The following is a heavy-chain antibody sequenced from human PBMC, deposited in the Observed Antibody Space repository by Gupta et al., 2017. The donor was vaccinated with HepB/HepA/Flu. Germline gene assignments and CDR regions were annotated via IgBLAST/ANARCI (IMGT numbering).Heavy chain of an antibody. CDR1: RLSFSTYA. D-gene: IGHD5-24*01. CDR3: AKGEEWLQFKYFDY. V-gene: IGHV3-23*01. Sequence: EVQLLESGGGLVQPGGSLRLSCAVSRLSFSTYAMSWVRQAPGKGLEWVSAVSDSGGRTHYADSVKGRFTISRDNSKNTLYLQMNSLRAEDTAVYYCAKGEEWLQFKYFDYWGQGTLVTVSS. J-gene: IGHJ4*02. CDR2: VSDSGGRT.